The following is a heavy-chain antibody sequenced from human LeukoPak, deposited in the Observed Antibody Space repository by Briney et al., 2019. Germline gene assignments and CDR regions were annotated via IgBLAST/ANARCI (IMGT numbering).Heavy chain of an antibody. Sequence: PSETLSLTCAVYGGSFSGYYWSWIRQPPGKGLEWIGEINHSGSTNYNPSLKSRVTISVDTSKNQFSLKLSSVTAADTAVYYCARQGDSSSWPFDYWGQGTLVTVSS. CDR2: INHSGST. J-gene: IGHJ4*02. CDR1: GGSFSGYY. D-gene: IGHD6-13*01. V-gene: IGHV4-34*01. CDR3: ARQGDSSSWPFDY.